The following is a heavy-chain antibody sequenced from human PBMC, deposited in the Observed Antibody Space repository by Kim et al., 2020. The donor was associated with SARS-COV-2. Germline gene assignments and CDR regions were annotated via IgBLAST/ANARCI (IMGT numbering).Heavy chain of an antibody. J-gene: IGHJ6*02. CDR3: ARFPDYYGSGYYYYYGMDV. D-gene: IGHD3-10*01. V-gene: IGHV5-51*01. CDR2: IYPGDSDT. CDR1: GYSFTSYW. Sequence: GESLKISCKGSGYSFTSYWIGWVRQMPGKGLEWMGIIYPGDSDTRYSPSFQGQVTISADKSISTAYLQWSSLKASDTAMYYCARFPDYYGSGYYYYYGMDVWGQGTTVTVSS.